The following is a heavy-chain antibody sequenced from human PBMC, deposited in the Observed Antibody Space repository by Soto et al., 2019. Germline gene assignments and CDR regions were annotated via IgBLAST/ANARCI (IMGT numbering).Heavy chain of an antibody. V-gene: IGHV3-74*01. CDR2: INSDGSST. CDR1: GFTLSSYR. J-gene: IGHJ4*02. Sequence: TGGALRLSCSASGFTLSSYRMHLVRQTPGKGLVWVSRINSDGSSTSYADSVKGRFTISRDNAKNTLYLQMNSLRAEDTAVYYCAREGRHYYDSSGYYFDYWGQGTLVTVSS. D-gene: IGHD3-22*01. CDR3: AREGRHYYDSSGYYFDY.